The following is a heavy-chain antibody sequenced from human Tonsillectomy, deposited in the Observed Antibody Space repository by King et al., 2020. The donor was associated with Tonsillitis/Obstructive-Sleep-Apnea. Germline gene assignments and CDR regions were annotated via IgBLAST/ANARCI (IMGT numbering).Heavy chain of an antibody. CDR2: ICYTGTST. CDR1: GGSVSGGSYY. D-gene: IGHD3-9*01. J-gene: IGHJ5*02. Sequence: VQLQESGPGLVKPSETLSLTCSVSGGSVSGGSYYWSWIRQPPGKGLEWIGRICYTGTSTNYNPSLKSRVTISVDPSKNQFSLRLSSVTAADTAVYYCARDRADYDILTGYYKGNWFDPWGQGALVTVSS. V-gene: IGHV4-61*01. CDR3: ARDRADYDILTGYYKGNWFDP.